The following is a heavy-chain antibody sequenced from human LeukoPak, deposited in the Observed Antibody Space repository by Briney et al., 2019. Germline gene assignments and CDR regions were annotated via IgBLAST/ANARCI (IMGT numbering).Heavy chain of an antibody. J-gene: IGHJ4*02. Sequence: GTSLRLSCAPSGFTFNRYGMHWVRQAPGKGLEWVSYISSSSSYTNYADSVKGRFTISRDNAKNSLYLQMNSLRAEDTAVYYCARDLAVAATIDYWGQGTLVTVSS. CDR1: GFTFNRYG. CDR3: ARDLAVAATIDY. CDR2: ISSSSSYT. D-gene: IGHD2-15*01. V-gene: IGHV3-21*05.